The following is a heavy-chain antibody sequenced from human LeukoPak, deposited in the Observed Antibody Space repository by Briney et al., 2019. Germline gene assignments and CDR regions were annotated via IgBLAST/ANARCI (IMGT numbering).Heavy chain of an antibody. CDR1: GFTFRSNG. V-gene: IGHV3-30*18. D-gene: IGHD1-1*01. CDR2: VSYDGNTK. Sequence: GVSLRLSCAASGFTFRSNGIHWVRQAPAKGLEWVAVVSYDGNTKYYADSVKGRFTFSRDNSKNIGYLQMNSLRAEDTAVYHCAKEKYNWNDYFDHWGQGTLVTVSS. J-gene: IGHJ4*02. CDR3: AKEKYNWNDYFDH.